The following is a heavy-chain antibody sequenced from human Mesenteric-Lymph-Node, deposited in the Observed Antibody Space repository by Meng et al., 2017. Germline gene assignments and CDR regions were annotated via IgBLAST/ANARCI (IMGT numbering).Heavy chain of an antibody. V-gene: IGHV4-34*01. CDR3: ARGHRGDSGSSGVDY. D-gene: IGHD1-26*01. CDR2: INHSGST. Sequence: QVQLQGSGPGLVRPSETLSLTCAVYGGSFSGYYWSWIRQPPGKGLEWIGEINHSGSTNYNPSLKSRVTISVDTSKNQFSLKLSSVTAADTAVYYCARGHRGDSGSSGVDYWGQGTLVTVSS. CDR1: GGSFSGYY. J-gene: IGHJ4*02.